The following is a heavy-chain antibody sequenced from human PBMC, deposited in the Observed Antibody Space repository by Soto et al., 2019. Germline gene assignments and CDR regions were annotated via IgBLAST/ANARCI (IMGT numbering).Heavy chain of an antibody. V-gene: IGHV4-34*01. Sequence: PXXTLSLTCAVDCGSFSGYSWTWIRQPPGTGLERIGXINHSXRTNHNKSLKXXVTISVDXXKNQFSLKMTSVTAADTALYYCARDKITGIFDYWGQGTLVTVSS. CDR2: INHSXRT. CDR3: ARDKITGIFDY. D-gene: IGHD2-8*02. J-gene: IGHJ4*02. CDR1: CGSFSGYS.